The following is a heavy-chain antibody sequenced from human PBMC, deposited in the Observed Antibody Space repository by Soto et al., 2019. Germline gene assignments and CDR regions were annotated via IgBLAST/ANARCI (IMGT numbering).Heavy chain of an antibody. D-gene: IGHD5-18*01. Sequence: ASVKVSCKASGYTFTSYGISWVRQAPGQGLEWMGWISAYNGNTNYAQKLQGRVTMTTDTSTSTAYMELRSLRSDDTAVYYCARDQQMAGYSYGSWFDPWGRGTLVTVSS. CDR1: GYTFTSYG. V-gene: IGHV1-18*01. J-gene: IGHJ5*02. CDR2: ISAYNGNT. CDR3: ARDQQMAGYSYGSWFDP.